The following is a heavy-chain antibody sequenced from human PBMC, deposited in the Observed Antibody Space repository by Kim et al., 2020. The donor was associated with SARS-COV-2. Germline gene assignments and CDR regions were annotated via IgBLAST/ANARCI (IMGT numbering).Heavy chain of an antibody. CDR3: ARPIVVVPAAIVGMAFENWFDP. CDR2: IYYSGST. CDR1: GGSISSSSYY. J-gene: IGHJ5*02. D-gene: IGHD2-2*01. Sequence: SETLSLTCTVSGGSISSSSYYWGWIRQPPGKGLEWIGSIYYSGSTYYNPSLKSRVTISVDTSKNQFSLKLSSVTAADTAVYYCARPIVVVPAAIVGMAFENWFDPWGQGTLVTVSS. V-gene: IGHV4-39*01.